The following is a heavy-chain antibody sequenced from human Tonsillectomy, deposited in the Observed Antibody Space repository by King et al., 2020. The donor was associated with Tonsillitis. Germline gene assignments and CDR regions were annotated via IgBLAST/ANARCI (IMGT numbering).Heavy chain of an antibody. CDR3: AREGPTLIRGVYH. V-gene: IGHV4-38-2*02. CDR1: DYFIRTGYY. J-gene: IGHJ4*02. D-gene: IGHD3-10*01. Sequence: QLQESGPRLVKPSETLSLTCAVSDYFIRTGYYWGWIRQPPGRGLEWIGSIHHSGSTYHNPSLKSRVTMSVDTSKNQFSLKLSSVTAADTAVYYCAREGPTLIRGVYHWGQGTLVTVSS. CDR2: IHHSGST.